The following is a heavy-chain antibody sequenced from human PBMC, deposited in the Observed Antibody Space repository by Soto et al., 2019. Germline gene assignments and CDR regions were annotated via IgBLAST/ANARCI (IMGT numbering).Heavy chain of an antibody. D-gene: IGHD3-3*01. CDR3: ARPWNSDYTADAYDV. V-gene: IGHV3-7*01. CDR2: IKLDGSEK. Sequence: PGGSLRLSCAASGFNFSNYWMTWVRQAPGKGLEWVANIKLDGSEKYYVDSVKGRFTISRDNAKSSLFLQMNSLRAEDTAVYYCARPWNSDYTADAYDVWGQGTMVTVSS. CDR1: GFNFSNYW. J-gene: IGHJ3*01.